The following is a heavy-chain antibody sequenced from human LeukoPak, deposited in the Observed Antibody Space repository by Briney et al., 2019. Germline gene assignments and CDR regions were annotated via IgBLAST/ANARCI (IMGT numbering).Heavy chain of an antibody. Sequence: PSETLSLTCTVSGGSISSYYWSWIRQPAGKGLEWIGEINQSGNTNYNPSLKSRVTISVDTSKKQFSLRLTSMTAADTAVYYCARRSKYSSSSYYYYYMDVWGKGTTVTVSS. CDR3: ARRSKYSSSSYYYYYMDV. D-gene: IGHD6-6*01. V-gene: IGHV4-34*01. CDR2: INQSGNT. J-gene: IGHJ6*03. CDR1: GGSISSYY.